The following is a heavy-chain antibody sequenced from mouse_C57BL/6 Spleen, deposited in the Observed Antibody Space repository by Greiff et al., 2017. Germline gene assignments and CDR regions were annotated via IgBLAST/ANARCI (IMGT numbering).Heavy chain of an antibody. CDR3: ALTTVVSYWYFDV. CDR2: INPSNGGT. D-gene: IGHD1-1*01. Sequence: QVQLQQPGTELVKPGASVKLSCKASGYTFTSYWMHWVKQRPGQGLEWIGNINPSNGGTNYNEKFKSKATLTVDQSSSTAYMQLSSLTSEDSAVYYCALTTVVSYWYFDVWGTGTTVTVSS. J-gene: IGHJ1*03. V-gene: IGHV1-53*01. CDR1: GYTFTSYW.